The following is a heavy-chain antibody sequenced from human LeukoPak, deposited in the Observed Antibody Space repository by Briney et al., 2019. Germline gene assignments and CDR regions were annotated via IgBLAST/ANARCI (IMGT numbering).Heavy chain of an antibody. CDR2: ISGSGVRT. D-gene: IGHD1-26*01. CDR3: AKGSREWELLYAFDF. V-gene: IGHV3-23*01. J-gene: IGHJ3*01. Sequence: GGSLRLSCAASGFTFSSYGMTWVRQAPGKGLEWVSGISGSGVRTDYADSVKGRFTISRDNAKNTLYLQVNSLGVEDTAVYYCAKGSREWELLYAFDFWGQGTMVTVSS. CDR1: GFTFSSYG.